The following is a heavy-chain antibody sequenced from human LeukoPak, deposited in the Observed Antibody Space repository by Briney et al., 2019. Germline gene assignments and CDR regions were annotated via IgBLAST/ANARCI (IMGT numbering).Heavy chain of an antibody. CDR1: GGSVGSFSIYY. D-gene: IGHD3-22*01. CDR2: IYTGGST. Sequence: SETLSLTCSVSGGSVGSFSIYYWSWVRQPAGKGLEWIGRIYTGGSTSTSYNPSLKSRVSISVDKSKNHFSLTLRSVTAAGTAVYYCAMYNYDTSGFDYWGQGTRVTVSP. J-gene: IGHJ4*02. CDR3: AMYNYDTSGFDY. V-gene: IGHV4-4*07.